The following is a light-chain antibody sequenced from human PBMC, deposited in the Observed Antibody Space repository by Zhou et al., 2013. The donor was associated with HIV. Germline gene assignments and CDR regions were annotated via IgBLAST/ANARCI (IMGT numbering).Light chain of an antibody. CDR1: QSVKTN. V-gene: IGKV3-20*01. CDR2: DAS. CDR3: QQYGNFPGLT. Sequence: EIVMTQSPGTLSVSPGGRATLSCRASQSVKTNLAWHQQKPGQAPRLLIYDASTRATGIPDRFSGTGSGTDFTLTISRLEPEDFAMYYCQQYGNFPGLTFGGGTKVEIK. J-gene: IGKJ4*01.